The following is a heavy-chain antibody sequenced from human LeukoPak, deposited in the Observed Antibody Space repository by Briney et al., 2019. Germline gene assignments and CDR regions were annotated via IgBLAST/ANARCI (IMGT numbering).Heavy chain of an antibody. D-gene: IGHD3-22*01. Sequence: SASLSLTCTVSGGSISSHYWSWIRQPPGKGLEWIGYIYYSGSTNYNPSLKGRVTISATTSKNQFSLKLSSMTAADTAVYYCARGVTMIVVVIHAWYFDLWGRGTLVTVSS. J-gene: IGHJ2*01. CDR2: IYYSGST. CDR1: GGSISSHY. V-gene: IGHV4-59*11. CDR3: ARGVTMIVVVIHAWYFDL.